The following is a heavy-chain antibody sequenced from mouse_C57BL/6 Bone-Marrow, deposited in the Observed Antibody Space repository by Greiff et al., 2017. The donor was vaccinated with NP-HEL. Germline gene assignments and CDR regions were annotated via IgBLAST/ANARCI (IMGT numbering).Heavy chain of an antibody. D-gene: IGHD1-1*01. V-gene: IGHV1-7*01. CDR2: INPSSGYT. Sequence: VQGVESGAELAKPGASVKLSCKASGYTFTSYWMHWVKQRPGQGLEWIGYINPSSGYTKYNQKFKDKATLTADKSSSTAYMQLRSLTYEDSAVYYCEREYYYCYWYFDVWGTGTTVTVSS. CDR1: GYTFTSYW. J-gene: IGHJ1*03. CDR3: EREYYYCYWYFDV.